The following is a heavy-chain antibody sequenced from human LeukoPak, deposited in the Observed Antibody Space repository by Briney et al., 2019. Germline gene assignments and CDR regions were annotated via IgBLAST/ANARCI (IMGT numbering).Heavy chain of an antibody. CDR3: AKYGGSSSFDY. V-gene: IGHV3-30*18. D-gene: IGHD6-6*01. CDR1: GFTFSSYG. J-gene: IGHJ4*02. Sequence: GGSLRLSCAASGFTFSSYGMHWVRQAPGKGLEWVAVISYDGSNKYYADSVKGRFTTSRDNSKNTLYLQMNSLRAEDTAVYYCAKYGGSSSFDYWGQGTLVTVSS. CDR2: ISYDGSNK.